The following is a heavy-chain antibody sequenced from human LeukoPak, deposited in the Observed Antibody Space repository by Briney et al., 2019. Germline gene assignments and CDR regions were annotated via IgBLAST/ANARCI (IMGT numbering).Heavy chain of an antibody. CDR3: ARDLGASTVIFFDY. V-gene: IGHV1-18*01. Sequence: GASVRVSCKASGYTFTDFGISWVRQAPGQGLEWMGWISAYNGNTNYAQKFQGRVTMTTDTSTGTAYMEMRSLRSDDTAVYYCARDLGASTVIFFDYWGQGTLVTVSS. CDR2: ISAYNGNT. CDR1: GYTFTDFG. J-gene: IGHJ4*02. D-gene: IGHD4-17*01.